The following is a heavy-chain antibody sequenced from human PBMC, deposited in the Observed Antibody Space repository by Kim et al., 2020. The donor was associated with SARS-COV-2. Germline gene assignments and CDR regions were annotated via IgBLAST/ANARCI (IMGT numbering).Heavy chain of an antibody. CDR1: GYSFTSYW. CDR2: IYPGDSDT. CDR3: ARRDSSGWYSPHEYNWFDP. Sequence: GESLKISCKGSGYSFTSYWIGWVRQMPGKGLEWMGIIYPGDSDTRYSPSFQGQVTISADKSISTAYLQWSSLKASDTAMYYCARRDSSGWYSPHEYNWFDPWGQGTLVTVSS. D-gene: IGHD6-19*01. V-gene: IGHV5-51*01. J-gene: IGHJ5*02.